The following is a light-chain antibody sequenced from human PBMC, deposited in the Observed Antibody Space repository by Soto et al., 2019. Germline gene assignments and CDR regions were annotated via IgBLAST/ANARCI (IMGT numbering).Light chain of an antibody. CDR1: QGISSY. J-gene: IGKJ5*01. CDR3: QQYYSYPTIT. CDR2: AAS. V-gene: IGKV1-8*01. Sequence: AIRMTQSPSSLSASTGDRVTITCRASQGISSYLAWYQQKPGKDPKLLIYAASTLQSGVASRFSGSGSVTDFTLTISCLQSEDFAAYYCQQYYSYPTITFGQGTRLEIK.